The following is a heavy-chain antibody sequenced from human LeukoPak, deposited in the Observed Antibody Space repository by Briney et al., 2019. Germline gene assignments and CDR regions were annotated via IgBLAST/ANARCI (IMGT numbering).Heavy chain of an antibody. D-gene: IGHD6-19*01. CDR1: GFTFSSYA. CDR3: AKVSSGWSLDY. J-gene: IGHJ4*02. V-gene: IGHV3-23*01. Sequence: GGSLRLSCAASGFTFSSYAMSWVRQAPGKGLEWVSAISGSGGSTYYADSVKGRFTISRDNSKNTLYLQMSSLRGEDTAVYYCAKVSSGWSLDYWGQGTLVTVSS. CDR2: ISGSGGST.